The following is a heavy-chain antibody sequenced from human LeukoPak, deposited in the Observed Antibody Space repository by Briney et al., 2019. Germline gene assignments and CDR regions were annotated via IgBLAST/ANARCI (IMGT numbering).Heavy chain of an antibody. D-gene: IGHD2-8*02. V-gene: IGHV7-4-1*02. J-gene: IGHJ5*02. Sequence: ASVKVSCKASGYSFIYYSMNWVRQAPGQGREWRGWINTNTGNPTYAQAFTGRFVFSLDTSVSTAYLQISSLKAEDSGVYCCARAGDCTGGTCNNWFDPWGQGTLVTVSS. CDR2: INTNTGNP. CDR3: ARAGDCTGGTCNNWFDP. CDR1: GYSFIYYS.